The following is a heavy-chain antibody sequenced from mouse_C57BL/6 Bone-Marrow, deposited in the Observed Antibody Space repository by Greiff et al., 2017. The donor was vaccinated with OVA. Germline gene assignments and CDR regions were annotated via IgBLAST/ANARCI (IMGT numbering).Heavy chain of an antibody. CDR2: SRNKANDYTT. CDR3: ARDAHYYGSSHYYAMDY. V-gene: IGHV7-1*01. J-gene: IGHJ4*01. Sequence: EVKLMESGGGLVQSGRSLRLSCATSGFTFSDFYMEWVRQAPGKGLEWIAASRNKANDYTTEYSASVKGRFIVSRDTSQSILYLQMNALRAEDTAIYYCARDAHYYGSSHYYAMDYWGQGTSVTVSS. CDR1: GFTFSDFY. D-gene: IGHD1-1*01.